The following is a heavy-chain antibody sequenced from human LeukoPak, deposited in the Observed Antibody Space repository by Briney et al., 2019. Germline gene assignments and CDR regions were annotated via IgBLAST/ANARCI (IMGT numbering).Heavy chain of an antibody. CDR2: MNPNRGNT. V-gene: IGHV1-8*01. D-gene: IGHD3-10*01. Sequence: ASVKASCKASGYTFTSYDINWVRQATGQGLEWMGWMNPNRGNTGYAQKFQGRVTMTRNTSTSTAYMELSSLRSEDTAVYYCARAITMVRGITGRYYMDVWGKGTTVTVSS. J-gene: IGHJ6*03. CDR1: GYTFTSYD. CDR3: ARAITMVRGITGRYYMDV.